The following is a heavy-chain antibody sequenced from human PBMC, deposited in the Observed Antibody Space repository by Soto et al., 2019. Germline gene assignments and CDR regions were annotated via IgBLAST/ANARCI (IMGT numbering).Heavy chain of an antibody. CDR3: ARHRVEMATIRYYYYYGMDV. CDR1: GYSFTNYW. D-gene: IGHD5-12*01. Sequence: GESLKISCKGSGYSFTNYWIGWVRQMPGKGLEWMGIIYPGDSDTRYSPSFQGQVTISADKSISTAYLQWSSLKASDTAMYYCARHRVEMATIRYYYYYGMDVWGQGTTVTVSS. J-gene: IGHJ6*02. CDR2: IYPGDSDT. V-gene: IGHV5-51*01.